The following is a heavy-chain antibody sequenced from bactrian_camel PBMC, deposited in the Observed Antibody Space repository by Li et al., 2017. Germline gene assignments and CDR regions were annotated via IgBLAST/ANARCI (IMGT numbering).Heavy chain of an antibody. V-gene: IGHV3S53*01. D-gene: IGHD6*01. CDR2: IYSDGSA. J-gene: IGHJ6*01. Sequence: VQLVESGGGSVQSGGSLRLTREASGYTFSTGCMAWLRQAPGEEREEVARIYSDGSARYADSVKGRFTISRGNARNTVYLQMSSLKPEDTVMYYCAASWWCAGSVFGSRGQGTQVTVS. CDR3: AASWWCAGSVFGS. CDR1: GYTFSTGC.